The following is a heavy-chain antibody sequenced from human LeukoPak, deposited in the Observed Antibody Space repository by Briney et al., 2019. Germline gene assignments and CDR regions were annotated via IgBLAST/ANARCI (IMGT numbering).Heavy chain of an antibody. CDR2: IYYSGST. CDR1: GGSISSYY. D-gene: IGHD3-10*01. V-gene: IGHV4-39*07. CDR3: ARVITMVRGVIIDPDAFDI. J-gene: IGHJ3*02. Sequence: SETLSLTCTVSGGSISSYYWGWIRQPPGKGLEWIGSIYYSGSTYYNPSLKSRVTISVDTSKNQFSLKLSSVTAADTAVYYCARVITMVRGVIIDPDAFDIWGQGTVVTVSS.